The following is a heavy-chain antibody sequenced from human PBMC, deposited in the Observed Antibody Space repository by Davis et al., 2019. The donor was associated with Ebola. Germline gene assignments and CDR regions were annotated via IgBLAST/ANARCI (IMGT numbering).Heavy chain of an antibody. CDR2: IYYSGST. D-gene: IGHD5-12*01. Sequence: SETLSLTCTVSGDSISSGGYYWSWIRQHPGKGLEWIGYIYYSGSTNYNPSLKSRVTISVDTSKNQFSLKLSSVTAADTAVYYCARDTGWLRQYYFDYWGQGTLVTVSS. V-gene: IGHV4-61*08. CDR1: GDSISSGGYY. J-gene: IGHJ4*02. CDR3: ARDTGWLRQYYFDY.